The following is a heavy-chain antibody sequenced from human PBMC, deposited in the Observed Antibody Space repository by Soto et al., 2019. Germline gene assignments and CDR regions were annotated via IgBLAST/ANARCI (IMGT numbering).Heavy chain of an antibody. Sequence: PSEILSLTCTVSGGSISSYYWSWIRQPPGKGLEWIGYIYYSGSTNYNPSLKSRVTISVDTSKNQFSLKLSSVTAADTAVYYCARESEPDAFDIWGQGTMVTVSS. J-gene: IGHJ3*02. CDR2: IYYSGST. V-gene: IGHV4-59*01. CDR3: ARESEPDAFDI. CDR1: GGSISSYY.